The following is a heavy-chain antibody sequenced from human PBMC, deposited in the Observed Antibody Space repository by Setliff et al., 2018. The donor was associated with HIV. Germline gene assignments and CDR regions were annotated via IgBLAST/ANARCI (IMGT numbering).Heavy chain of an antibody. J-gene: IGHJ5*02. V-gene: IGHV4-39*01. CDR1: GGSITSGNYY. CDR2: MIYGGDT. Sequence: SKTLSLTCSVYGGSITSGNYYWGWIRQTPGKGLEWIASMIYGGDTWYNPSLKSRVSIYVDTARNQISLRLTSVTATDTAVYHCARPHSGRGGGAWFDPWGQGTQVTVPQ. D-gene: IGHD6-19*01. CDR3: ARPHSGRGGGAWFDP.